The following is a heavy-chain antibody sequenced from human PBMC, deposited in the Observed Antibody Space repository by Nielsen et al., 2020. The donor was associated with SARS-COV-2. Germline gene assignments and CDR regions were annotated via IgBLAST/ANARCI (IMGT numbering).Heavy chain of an antibody. Sequence: SETLSLTCTVSGGSISSYYWSWIRQPPGKGLEWIGYIYYSGSTNYNPSLKSRVTISVDTSKNQFSLKLSSVTAADTAVYYCASPLVRTYWGQGTLVTVSS. V-gene: IGHV4-59*08. CDR1: GGSISSYY. J-gene: IGHJ4*02. CDR3: ASPLVRTY. CDR2: IYYSGST. D-gene: IGHD2-8*01.